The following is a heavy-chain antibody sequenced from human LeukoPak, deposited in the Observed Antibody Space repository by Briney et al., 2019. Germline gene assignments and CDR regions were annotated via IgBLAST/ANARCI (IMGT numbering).Heavy chain of an antibody. D-gene: IGHD3-10*01. CDR3: ARDRFGAATGIRGYYFDN. J-gene: IGHJ4*02. V-gene: IGHV3-7*01. CDR1: GFTFSSYW. Sequence: GGSLRLSCADSGFTFSSYWMSWVRQAPGKGLEWVANIKQDGSEKYYVDSVKGRFTISRDNSKNTLYLQTNSLRAEDTAVYYCARDRFGAATGIRGYYFDNWGQGTLVTVSS. CDR2: IKQDGSEK.